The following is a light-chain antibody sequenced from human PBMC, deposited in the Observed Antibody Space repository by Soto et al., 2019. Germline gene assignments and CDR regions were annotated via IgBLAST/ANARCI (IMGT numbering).Light chain of an antibody. J-gene: IGKJ5*01. CDR2: AAS. CDR1: QSISSY. CDR3: QQSYSTPFT. V-gene: IGKV1-39*01. Sequence: DSQMIESPSFLYESVGDRVTITCRASQSISSYLNWYQQKPGKAPKLLIYAASSLQSGVPSRFSGSGSGTDFTLTISSLQPEDFATYYCQQSYSTPFTFGQGTRLEIK.